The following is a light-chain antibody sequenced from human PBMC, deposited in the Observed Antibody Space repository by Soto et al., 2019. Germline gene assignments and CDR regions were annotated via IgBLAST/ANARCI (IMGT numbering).Light chain of an antibody. CDR1: SSDVGAYKY. V-gene: IGLV2-8*01. CDR3: TSYVGNDIWV. J-gene: IGLJ3*02. CDR2: EVT. Sequence: QSALTQPPSASGSPGQSVTISCTGTSSDVGAYKYVSWYQQYPGKAPKLMIYEVTKRPSGVHDRFSGSKSGNTASLTVSGLQAEDEADYYCTSYVGNDIWVFGGGTQLTVL.